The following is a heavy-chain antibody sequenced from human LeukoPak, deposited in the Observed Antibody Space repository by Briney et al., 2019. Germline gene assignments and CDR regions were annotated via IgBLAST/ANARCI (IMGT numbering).Heavy chain of an antibody. V-gene: IGHV3-11*04. CDR1: EVTIRDHY. CDR3: ARAGRRLLFLDS. CDR2: ISGSGSTI. J-gene: IGHJ4*02. D-gene: IGHD6-6*01. Sequence: GGSLRLSCADPEVTIRDHYVSWIRQAPGKGLEWVSYISGSGSTIYYGNSVKGRLTISRDDAKKSVYLQMNSLRVEDTAVYYCARAGRRLLFLDSWGLGTLVTVSS.